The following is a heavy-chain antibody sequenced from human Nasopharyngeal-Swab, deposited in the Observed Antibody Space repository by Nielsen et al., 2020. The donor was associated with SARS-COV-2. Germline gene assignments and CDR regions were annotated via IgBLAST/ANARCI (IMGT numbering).Heavy chain of an antibody. D-gene: IGHD3-3*01. Sequence: GESPNTPCAAPGFTFNNYNFNWVRQAPGKGLERVSSISSSSSYIYYADSVKGRFTISRDNAKNSLYLQMNSLRAEDTAVYYCARDGLDYDFWSAYFMDVWGQGTTVTVSS. CDR3: ARDGLDYDFWSAYFMDV. CDR2: ISSSSSYI. CDR1: GFTFNNYN. V-gene: IGHV3-21*01. J-gene: IGHJ6*02.